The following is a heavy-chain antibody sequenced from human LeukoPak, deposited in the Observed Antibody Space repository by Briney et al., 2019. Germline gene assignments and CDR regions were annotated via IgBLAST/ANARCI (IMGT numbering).Heavy chain of an antibody. D-gene: IGHD3-22*01. J-gene: IGHJ4*02. CDR1: GFTFSSYG. CDR2: ISGSGGST. Sequence: GGSLRLSCAASGFTFSSYGMSWVRQAPGKGLEWVSAISGSGGSTYYADSVKGRFTISRDNSKNTLYLQMNSLRAEDTAVYYCAKHLWIVVVISNVDYWGQGTLVTVSS. CDR3: AKHLWIVVVISNVDY. V-gene: IGHV3-23*01.